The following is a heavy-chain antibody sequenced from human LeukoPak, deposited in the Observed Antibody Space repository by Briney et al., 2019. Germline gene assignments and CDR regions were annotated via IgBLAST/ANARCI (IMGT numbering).Heavy chain of an antibody. CDR1: GYSISSGYY. CDR3: ARGGSDVVVPAAISWFDP. V-gene: IGHV4-61*01. Sequence: SETLSLTCTVSGYSISSGYYWGWIRQPPGKGLEWIGYIYYSGSTNYNPSLKSRVTISVDTSKNQFSLKLSSVTAADTAVYYCARGGSDVVVPAAISWFDPWGQGTLVTVSS. CDR2: IYYSGST. D-gene: IGHD2-2*02. J-gene: IGHJ5*02.